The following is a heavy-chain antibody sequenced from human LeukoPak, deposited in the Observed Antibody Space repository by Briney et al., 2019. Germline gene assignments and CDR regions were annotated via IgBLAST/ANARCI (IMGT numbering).Heavy chain of an antibody. CDR1: GDSFTSVTDY. CDR2: GDYSGGT. CDR3: ARKGDDIHYFDY. J-gene: IGHJ4*02. D-gene: IGHD3-10*01. V-gene: IGHV4-39*07. Sequence: PSETLSLTCTVSGDSFTSVTDYWAWIRQPPGKGLEWIASGDYSGGTYYNPSLESRVAISADMSKNQISLKLTSVTGADTAVYYCARKGDDIHYFDYWGQGTLVTVSS.